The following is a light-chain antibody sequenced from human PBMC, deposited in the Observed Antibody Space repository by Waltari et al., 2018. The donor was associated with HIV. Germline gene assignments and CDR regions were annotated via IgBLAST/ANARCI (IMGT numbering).Light chain of an antibody. Sequence: QSALTQPASVSGSPGQSITISCTGISSDVGSYNLVSWYQQHPGKAPKLMIYEGSKRPSGVSIRFSGSKSGNTASLTISGLQAEDEADYYCCSYADTSTWVFGGGTKLTVL. V-gene: IGLV2-23*01. J-gene: IGLJ3*02. CDR3: CSYADTSTWV. CDR1: SSDVGSYNL. CDR2: EGS.